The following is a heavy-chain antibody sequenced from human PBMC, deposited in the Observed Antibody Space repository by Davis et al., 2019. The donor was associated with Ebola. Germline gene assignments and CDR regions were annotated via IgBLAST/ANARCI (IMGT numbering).Heavy chain of an antibody. CDR2: ISGSADAT. CDR3: VTLTETTSFSAFDI. J-gene: IGHJ3*02. D-gene: IGHD1-20*01. Sequence: GESLKISCAASGFAFSSYTMHWVRQAPGKGLEWVSRISGSADATNSADSVQGRFTVSRDNSKNTLYLQMNSLRAEDTAVYYCVTLTETTSFSAFDIWGQGTKVTVSS. V-gene: IGHV3-23*01. CDR1: GFAFSSYT.